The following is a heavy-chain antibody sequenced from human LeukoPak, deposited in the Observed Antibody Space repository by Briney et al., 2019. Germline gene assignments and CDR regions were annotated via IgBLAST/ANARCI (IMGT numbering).Heavy chain of an antibody. CDR3: AREVELRYFDWLSHTGFDP. Sequence: ASVKVSCKASGYTFTSYAMNWVRQAPGQGLEWMGWINTNTGNPTYAQGFTGRFVFSLDTSVSTAYLQISSLKAEDTAVYYCAREVELRYFDWLSHTGFDPWGQGTLVTVSS. V-gene: IGHV7-4-1*02. J-gene: IGHJ5*02. CDR2: INTNTGNP. CDR1: GYTFTSYA. D-gene: IGHD3-9*01.